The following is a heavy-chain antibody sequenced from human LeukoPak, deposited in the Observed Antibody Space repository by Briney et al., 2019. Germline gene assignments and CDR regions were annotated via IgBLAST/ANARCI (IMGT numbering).Heavy chain of an antibody. CDR1: GYTFTSYD. J-gene: IGHJ6*03. CDR2: MNPNSGNT. V-gene: IGHV1-8*01. CDR3: ATGAQTLTGYRLTFDYYYYYMDV. Sequence: ASVKVSCKASGYTFTSYDINWVRQATGQGLEWMGWMNPNSGNTGYAQKFQGRVTMTRNTSISTAYMELSSLRSEDTAVYYCATGAQTLTGYRLTFDYYYYYMDVWGKGTTVTVSS. D-gene: IGHD3-9*01.